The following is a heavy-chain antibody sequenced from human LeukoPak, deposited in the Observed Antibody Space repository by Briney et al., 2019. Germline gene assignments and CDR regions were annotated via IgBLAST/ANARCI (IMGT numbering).Heavy chain of an antibody. Sequence: GGSLRLSCAASGFTFSSYSMNWVRQAPGKGLEWVSSITSSGRYIYYADSVKGRFTISRDNSKNTLYLQMNSRRAEDTAVYYCAKPGYSSANDAFDIWGQGTMVTVSS. CDR2: ITSSGRYI. J-gene: IGHJ3*02. V-gene: IGHV3-21*04. D-gene: IGHD6-19*01. CDR1: GFTFSSYS. CDR3: AKPGYSSANDAFDI.